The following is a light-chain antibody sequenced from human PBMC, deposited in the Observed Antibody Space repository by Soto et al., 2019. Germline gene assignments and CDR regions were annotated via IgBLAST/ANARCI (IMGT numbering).Light chain of an antibody. CDR2: SNN. V-gene: IGLV1-44*01. J-gene: IGLJ2*01. CDR1: SSNIGSNT. Sequence: QLVLTQPPSASGTPGQRVTISCSGSSSNIGSNTVNWYQQLPGTAPKLVIYSNNQRPSGVPDRFSGSKSGTSASLAISGLQSEDEADYYCVAWDDSLNGYVVFGGGTQLPS. CDR3: VAWDDSLNGYVV.